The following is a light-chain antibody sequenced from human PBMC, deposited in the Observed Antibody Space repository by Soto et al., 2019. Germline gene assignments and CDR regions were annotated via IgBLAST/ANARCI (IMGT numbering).Light chain of an antibody. Sequence: QSALTQPASVSGSPGQSIAISCTGSSSDIGDYNYVSWYQQHPGKAPKLMIFDVSNRPSGVSNRFSGSMSGNTASLTISGLQPEDEADYYCSSYTGGSTGVFGGGTQLTVL. J-gene: IGLJ2*01. CDR1: SSDIGDYNY. CDR2: DVS. V-gene: IGLV2-14*01. CDR3: SSYTGGSTGV.